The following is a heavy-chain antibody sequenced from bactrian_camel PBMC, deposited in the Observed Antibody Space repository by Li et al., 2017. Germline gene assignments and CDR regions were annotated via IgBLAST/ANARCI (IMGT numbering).Heavy chain of an antibody. V-gene: IGHV3S10*01. Sequence: DVQLVESGGGSVQAGGSLRLSCNSPYTNYCTAWFRQAPGQEREGVAAIDGDGTTDYADSVKGRFTISRGSTKNTVSLQMNNLKPEDTAMYYCAADTEGYCAGGYWLEHESDTYGQGTQVTVS. J-gene: IGHJ4*01. CDR1: YTNYC. D-gene: IGHD2*01. CDR2: IDGDGTT.